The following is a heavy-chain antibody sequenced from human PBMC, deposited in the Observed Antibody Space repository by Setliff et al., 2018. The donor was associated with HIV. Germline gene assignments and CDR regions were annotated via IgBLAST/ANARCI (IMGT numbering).Heavy chain of an antibody. J-gene: IGHJ6*03. CDR2: VYARGNT. CDR1: GGSISSDTFY. CDR3: ARGVNPTYYDFWSGNYMRKYYYYYMNV. D-gene: IGHD3-3*01. Sequence: SETLSLTCTVSGGSISSDTFYWSWIRQPAGKGLEWIGHVYARGNTNYNPPLKSRVTISVDTSKSQFSLKLSSVTAADTAVYYCARGVNPTYYDFWSGNYMRKYYYYYMNVWGKGTTVTVSS. V-gene: IGHV4-61*09.